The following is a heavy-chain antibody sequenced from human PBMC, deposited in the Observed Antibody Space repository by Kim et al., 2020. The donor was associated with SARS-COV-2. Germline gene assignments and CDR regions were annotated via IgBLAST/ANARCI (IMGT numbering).Heavy chain of an antibody. D-gene: IGHD3-10*01. J-gene: IGHJ6*02. CDR2: IYYSGST. CDR1: GGSVSSGSYY. Sequence: SETLSLTCTVSGGSVSSGSYYWSWIRQPPGKGLEWIGYIYYSGSTNYNPFLKSRVIISVDTSKNQFSLKLSSVTAADTAVYYCARGGSGGYSDLYYYYGMDVWGQGTTVTVSS. V-gene: IGHV4-61*01. CDR3: ARGGSGGYSDLYYYYGMDV.